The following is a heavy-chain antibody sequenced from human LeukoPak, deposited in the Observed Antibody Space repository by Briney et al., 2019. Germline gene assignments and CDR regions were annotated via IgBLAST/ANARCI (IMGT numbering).Heavy chain of an antibody. CDR1: GYTFTGYY. CDR3: ARESYSSSFHYYYGMDV. CDR2: VDPNSGGT. J-gene: IGHJ6*02. V-gene: IGHV1-2*02. Sequence: ASVKVSCKASGYTFTGYYMHWVRQAPGQGLEWMGWVDPNSGGTNYAQKFQGRVTMTRDTSISTAYMELSRLRSDDTAVYYCARESYSSSFHYYYGMDVWGQGTTVTVSS. D-gene: IGHD6-13*01.